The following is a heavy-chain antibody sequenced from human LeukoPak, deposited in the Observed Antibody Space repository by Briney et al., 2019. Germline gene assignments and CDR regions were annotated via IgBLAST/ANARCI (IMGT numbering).Heavy chain of an antibody. CDR1: GFTFSNAW. CDR3: TTDFGYYDSSGFPY. D-gene: IGHD3-22*01. J-gene: IGHJ4*02. V-gene: IGHV3-15*01. CDR2: IRSKSVGGTA. Sequence: GGSLRLSCAASGFTFSNAWMSWVRQAPGKGLEWVGRIRSKSVGGTADYAAPVKGRFTITRDDSKNTLYLQMNSLKTEDTAVYYCTTDFGYYDSSGFPYWGQGTLVTVSS.